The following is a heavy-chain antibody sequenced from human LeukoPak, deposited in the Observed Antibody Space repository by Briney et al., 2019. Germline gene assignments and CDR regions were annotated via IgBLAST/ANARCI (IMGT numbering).Heavy chain of an antibody. CDR2: ISGSGGST. J-gene: IGHJ6*02. CDR3: AKVHNTMVRGVIILVGYYYGMDV. D-gene: IGHD3-10*01. CDR1: GFTFSSYA. Sequence: AGGSLRLSCAASGFTFSSYAMSWVRQAPGKGLEWVSAISGSGGSTYYADSVKGRFTISRDNSKNTLYLQMNSLRAEDTAVYYCAKVHNTMVRGVIILVGYYYGMDVWGQGTTVTVSS. V-gene: IGHV3-23*01.